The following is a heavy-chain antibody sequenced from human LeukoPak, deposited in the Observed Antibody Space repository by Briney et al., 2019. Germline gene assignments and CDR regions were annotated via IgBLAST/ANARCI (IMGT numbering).Heavy chain of an antibody. CDR3: ARGQAVVVARGGDFDY. V-gene: IGHV5-51*01. Sequence: GESLKISCKGSGYSFTSYWIGWVRQMPGKGLEWMGIIYPGDSDTRYSPSFQGQVTISADKSISTAYLQWSSLKASDTAMYYCARGQAVVVARGGDFDYWGQGTLVTVSS. CDR1: GYSFTSYW. J-gene: IGHJ4*02. D-gene: IGHD2-15*01. CDR2: IYPGDSDT.